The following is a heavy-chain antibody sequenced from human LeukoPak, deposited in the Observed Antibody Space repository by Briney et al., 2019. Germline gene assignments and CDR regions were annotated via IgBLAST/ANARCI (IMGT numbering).Heavy chain of an antibody. CDR1: GYTFTSYG. CDR2: ISAYNGNT. V-gene: IGHV1-18*04. CDR3: ARDRLYYGSGDH. Sequence: ASVKVSCKASGYTFTSYGISWVRQAPGQGLEWMGWISAYNGNTNYAQKPQGRVTMTTDTSTSTAYMELRSLRSDDTAVYYCARDRLYYGSGDHWGQGTLVTVSS. J-gene: IGHJ4*02. D-gene: IGHD3-10*01.